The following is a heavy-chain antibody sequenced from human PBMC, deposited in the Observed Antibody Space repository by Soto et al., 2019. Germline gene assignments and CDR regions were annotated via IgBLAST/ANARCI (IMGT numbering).Heavy chain of an antibody. J-gene: IGHJ6*02. V-gene: IGHV1-3*01. CDR2: INGGTGQT. Sequence: ASVKVSCKASGYTFSTYAMHWVRQAPGQSLEWMGWINGGTGQTRYSQRFQDRVTITRDTPASTANMELTSLTSEDTAVYYCARGKGMEENYYYYGLNIWGQGTTVTVSS. CDR1: GYTFSTYA. D-gene: IGHD1-1*01. CDR3: ARGKGMEENYYYYGLNI.